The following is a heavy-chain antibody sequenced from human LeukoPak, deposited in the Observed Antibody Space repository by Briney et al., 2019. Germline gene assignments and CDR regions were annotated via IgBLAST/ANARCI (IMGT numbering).Heavy chain of an antibody. CDR2: IKSKTDGGTT. D-gene: IGHD7-27*01. V-gene: IGHV3-15*01. CDR1: GFTFSNAW. Sequence: GGSLRLSCAASGFTFSNAWMSWVRQAPGKGLEWVGRIKSKTDGGTTDYAAPVKGRFTISRDDSKNTLYLQMNSLKTEDTAVYYCTTDGTGETSLPDYWGQGTLVTVSS. J-gene: IGHJ4*02. CDR3: TTDGTGETSLPDY.